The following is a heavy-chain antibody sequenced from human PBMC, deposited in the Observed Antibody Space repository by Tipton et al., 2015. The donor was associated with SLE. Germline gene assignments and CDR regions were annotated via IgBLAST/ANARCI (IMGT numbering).Heavy chain of an antibody. J-gene: IGHJ6*02. CDR2: GSHRGTT. Sequence: TLPLTCSVSGGSITTKNYFWSWIRQPPGKGLEWIGEGSHRGTTNYNPSLDSRVTISLDRFNNQFTLKMTSVTAADTAVYYCARGNDYQYGMDVWGQGTTVTVSS. CDR3: ARGNDYQYGMDV. V-gene: IGHV4-39*06. CDR1: GGSITTKNYF.